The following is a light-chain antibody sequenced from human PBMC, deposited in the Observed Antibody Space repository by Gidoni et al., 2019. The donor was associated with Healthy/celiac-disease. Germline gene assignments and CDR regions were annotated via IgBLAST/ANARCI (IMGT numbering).Light chain of an antibody. CDR1: QSISSY. Sequence: IQMTQSPSSLSASVGDRVTITCRASQSISSYLTWYQQKPGQAPKLLIYAASSLQSGVPSRFSGSGSGTDFTLTISSLQPEDFATYYCQQSYSTPFTFGQGTRLEIK. CDR3: QQSYSTPFT. CDR2: AAS. J-gene: IGKJ5*01. V-gene: IGKV1-39*01.